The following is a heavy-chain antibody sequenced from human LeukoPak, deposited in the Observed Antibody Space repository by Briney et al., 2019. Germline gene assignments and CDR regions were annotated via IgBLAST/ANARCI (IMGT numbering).Heavy chain of an antibody. V-gene: IGHV1-3*01. Sequence: GASVKVSCKASGYTFTSYAMHWVRQAPGQRLEWMGWINAGNGNTKYSQQFQGRVTITRDTSASTGYMELSRLRSEDTAVYFCARVGEYQLPRPNYYYFGMDVWGKGTTVTVSS. J-gene: IGHJ6*04. CDR1: GYTFTSYA. D-gene: IGHD2-2*01. CDR3: ARVGEYQLPRPNYYYFGMDV. CDR2: INAGNGNT.